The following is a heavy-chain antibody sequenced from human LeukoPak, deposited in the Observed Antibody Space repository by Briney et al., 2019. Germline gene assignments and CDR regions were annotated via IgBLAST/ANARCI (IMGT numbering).Heavy chain of an antibody. CDR3: AKTMGAIDHDY. CDR2: ISGSGST. CDR1: GFTFSGFG. J-gene: IGHJ4*02. D-gene: IGHD1-26*01. V-gene: IGHV3-23*01. Sequence: PGGSLRLSCAASGFTFSGFGMTWVRQAPGKGLKWVSGISGSGSTYYADSVKGRFTISRDNSKNTLYLQMNSLRADDTAVYYCAKTMGAIDHDYWGQGTLVTVSS.